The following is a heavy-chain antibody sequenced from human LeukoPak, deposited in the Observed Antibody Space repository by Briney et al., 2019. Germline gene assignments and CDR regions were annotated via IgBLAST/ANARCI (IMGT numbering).Heavy chain of an antibody. Sequence: KPSQTLSLTCTVSGGSISSGDYYWSWIRQPPGKGLEWIGYIYYSGSTYYNPSPKSRVTISVDTSKNQFSLKLSSVTAADTAVYYCARERPDRNYYYMDVWGKGTTVTVSS. CDR3: ARERPDRNYYYMDV. V-gene: IGHV4-30-4*08. CDR1: GGSISSGDYY. J-gene: IGHJ6*03. CDR2: IYYSGST.